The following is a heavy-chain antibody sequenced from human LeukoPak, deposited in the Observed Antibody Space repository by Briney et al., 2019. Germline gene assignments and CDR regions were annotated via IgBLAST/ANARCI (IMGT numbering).Heavy chain of an antibody. CDR1: GFTFSDSA. CDR3: TIYYPEVAATPFDY. CDR2: IRSKPKNYAT. J-gene: IGHJ4*02. D-gene: IGHD2-15*01. Sequence: GGSLRLSCAASGFTFSDSAMHWVRQASGKGLEWVGRIRSKPKNYATAYAASVKGRFTISRDDSKNTAYLQMNSLRTEDTAVYYCTIYYPEVAATPFDYWGQGTLVTVSS. V-gene: IGHV3-73*01.